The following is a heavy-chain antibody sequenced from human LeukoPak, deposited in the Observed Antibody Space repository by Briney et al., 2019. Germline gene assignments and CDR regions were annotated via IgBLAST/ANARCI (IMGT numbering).Heavy chain of an antibody. J-gene: IGHJ4*02. Sequence: SETLSLTCTVSGGSISSYYWSWIRQPPGKGLEWIGYIYYSGSTNYNPSLKSRVTISVDTSKNQFSLKLSSVTAADTAVYYCARRYSYGLDDYWGQGTLVTVSS. CDR1: GGSISSYY. CDR2: IYYSGST. D-gene: IGHD5-18*01. CDR3: ARRYSYGLDDY. V-gene: IGHV4-59*01.